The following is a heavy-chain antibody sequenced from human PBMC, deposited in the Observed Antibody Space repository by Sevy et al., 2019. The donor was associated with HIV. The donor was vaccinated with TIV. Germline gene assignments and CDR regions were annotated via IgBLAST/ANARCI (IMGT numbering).Heavy chain of an antibody. V-gene: IGHV3-7*01. CDR2: IKEDGSVK. CDR3: VRAIGAAGSY. J-gene: IGHJ4*02. Sequence: GGYLRLSCEASGFTFSSYWMSWVRQAPGKGLEWVANIKEDGSVKYYLESVKGRFTISRDNAKNSVYLQMNSLRAEDAALYYCVRAIGAAGSYWGLGTLVTVSS. CDR1: GFTFSSYW. D-gene: IGHD6-13*01.